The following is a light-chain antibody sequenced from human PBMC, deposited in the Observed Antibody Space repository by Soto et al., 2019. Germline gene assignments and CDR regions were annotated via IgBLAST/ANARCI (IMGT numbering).Light chain of an antibody. J-gene: IGKJ3*01. Sequence: EIVLTQSRATLSLSLGERATLSCRASQSIGSYLAWYQHKLGQPPRLLIYDASNRATGIPVRFSGSGSGTDFTLTISSLEPEDFAVYYCQQRSTWPPFSFGPGTKVDI. CDR2: DAS. CDR3: QQRSTWPPFS. V-gene: IGKV3-11*01. CDR1: QSIGSY.